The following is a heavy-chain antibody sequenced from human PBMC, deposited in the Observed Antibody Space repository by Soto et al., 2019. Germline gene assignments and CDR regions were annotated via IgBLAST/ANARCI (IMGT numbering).Heavy chain of an antibody. D-gene: IGHD6-13*01. J-gene: IGHJ4*02. CDR3: ARQRVLPAQCYFDY. V-gene: IGHV4-59*01. Sequence: LEIRPLACTVSGGSIRDYYWSWIRQPPGKGLEWIGYIYYSGSTNYNPSLKSRVTISVDTSKNQFSLKLSSVTAADTAVYYCARQRVLPAQCYFDYWGQGTLVTVSS. CDR2: IYYSGST. CDR1: GGSIRDYY.